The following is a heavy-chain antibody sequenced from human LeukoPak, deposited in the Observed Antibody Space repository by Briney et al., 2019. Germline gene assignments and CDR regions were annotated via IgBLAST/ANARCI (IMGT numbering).Heavy chain of an antibody. D-gene: IGHD4-11*01. J-gene: IGHJ4*02. CDR1: GFSVSSNS. CDR2: FYSGDSTT. CDR3: ADSNYWYPVDY. V-gene: IGHV3-53*01. Sequence: GGSLRLSCAASGFSVSSNSMTWVRQAPGKGLEWVSVFYSGDSTTYYADSVKGRFTISRDNSKNTLYLQMNSLRAEDTAVYYCADSNYWYPVDYWGQGTLVTVSS.